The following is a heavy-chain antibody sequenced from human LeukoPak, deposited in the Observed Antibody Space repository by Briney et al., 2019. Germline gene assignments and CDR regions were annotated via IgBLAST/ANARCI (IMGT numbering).Heavy chain of an antibody. V-gene: IGHV3-30-3*01. D-gene: IGHD4-17*01. CDR1: GFTFSSYA. Sequence: GGSLRLSCAASGFTFSSYAMHWVRQAPGKGLWGVAVISYDGSNKYYADSVKGRFTISRDNSKNTLYLQMNSLRAEDTAVYYCARGGGDGDYATYYYGMDVWGQGTTVTVSS. J-gene: IGHJ6*02. CDR3: ARGGGDGDYATYYYGMDV. CDR2: ISYDGSNK.